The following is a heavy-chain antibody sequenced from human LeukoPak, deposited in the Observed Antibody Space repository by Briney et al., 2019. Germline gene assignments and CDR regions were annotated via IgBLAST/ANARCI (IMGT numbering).Heavy chain of an antibody. CDR2: FDPEDGET. CDR3: ATGDIVGASWFDP. Sequence: GASVKVSCKVSGYTLTELSIHWVRQAPGKGLEWMGGFDPEDGETINAQKFQGRVTMTEDTSTDTAYMELSSLRSEDTAVYYCATGDIVGASWFDPWGQGTLVTVSS. J-gene: IGHJ5*02. V-gene: IGHV1-24*01. CDR1: GYTLTELS. D-gene: IGHD2-21*01.